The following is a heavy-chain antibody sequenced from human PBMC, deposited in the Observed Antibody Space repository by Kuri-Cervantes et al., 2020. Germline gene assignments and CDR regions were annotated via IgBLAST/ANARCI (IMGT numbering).Heavy chain of an antibody. CDR2: IYYSGST. CDR3: ARGGGSSWPTFEF. D-gene: IGHD6-13*01. CDR1: GYSISSGYY. V-gene: IGHV4-38-2*02. J-gene: IGHJ4*02. Sequence: GSLRLSCTVSGYSISSGYYWGWIRQPPGKGLEWIGSIYYSGSTHYNPSLKTRVTISVDMSKNQFSLQLSSVTAADTAVYYCARGGGSSWPTFEFWGQGTLVTVSS.